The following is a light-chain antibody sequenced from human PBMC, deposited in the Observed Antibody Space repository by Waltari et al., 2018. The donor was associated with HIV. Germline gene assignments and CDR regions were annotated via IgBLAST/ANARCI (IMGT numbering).Light chain of an antibody. J-gene: IGLJ3*02. V-gene: IGLV1-44*01. CDR1: TSNIANND. Sequence: HSVLTQPPSASGTPGQTVIISCSGNTSNIANNDVTWYQHFPGSAPKLLIYMNNYRPAGVPDRFAGSSTGTSASLTISGLQIEDEAQYYCATWDDSLNGVFGAGTRLTAL. CDR3: ATWDDSLNGV. CDR2: MNN.